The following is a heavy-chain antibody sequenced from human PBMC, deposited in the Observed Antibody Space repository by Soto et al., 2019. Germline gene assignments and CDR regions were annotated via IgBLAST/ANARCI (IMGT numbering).Heavy chain of an antibody. D-gene: IGHD3-10*01. CDR3: AKGGPMVRGPRGYFDY. CDR2: ISYDGSNK. CDR1: GFTFSSYG. V-gene: IGHV3-30*18. J-gene: IGHJ4*02. Sequence: QVQLVESGGGVVQPGRSLRLSCAASGFTFSSYGMHWVRQAPGKGLEWVAVISYDGSNKYYADSVKGRFTISRDNSKNALYLQMNSLGAEDTALYYCAKGGPMVRGPRGYFDYWGQGTLVTVSS.